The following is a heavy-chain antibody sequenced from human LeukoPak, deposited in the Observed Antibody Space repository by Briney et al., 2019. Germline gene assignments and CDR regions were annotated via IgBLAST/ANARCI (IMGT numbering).Heavy chain of an antibody. CDR1: GFTFSSFS. CDR2: ISSSSNYI. V-gene: IGHV3-21*01. D-gene: IGHD2-2*01. CDR3: ARGEDLVIPAA. J-gene: IGHJ5*02. Sequence: GGSLRLSCVASGFTFSSFSMSWVRQAPGKGLEWVSSISSSSNYIYYADSVKGRFTISRANAKNSLYLQMNSLRAEDTAVYYCARGEDLVIPAAWGQGTLVIVSS.